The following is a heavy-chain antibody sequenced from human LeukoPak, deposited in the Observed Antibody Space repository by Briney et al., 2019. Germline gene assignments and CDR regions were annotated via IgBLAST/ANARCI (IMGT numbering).Heavy chain of an antibody. CDR2: ISGSGGST. J-gene: IGHJ4*02. D-gene: IGHD6-13*01. Sequence: GGSLRLSSAASGFTGSNNYVSWVRQAPGKGLEWVSAISGSGGSTYYADSVKGRFTISRDNSKNTLYLQMNSLRAEDTAVYYCAKDWDSSSTFDYWGQGTLVTVSS. CDR1: GFTGSNNY. CDR3: AKDWDSSSTFDY. V-gene: IGHV3-23*01.